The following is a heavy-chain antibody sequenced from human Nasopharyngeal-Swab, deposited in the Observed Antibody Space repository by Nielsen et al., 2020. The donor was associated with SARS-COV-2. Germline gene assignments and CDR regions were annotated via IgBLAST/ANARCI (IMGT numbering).Heavy chain of an antibody. CDR2: VSYDGSNK. V-gene: IGHV3-30-3*01. CDR3: ARTDSSGYYPVTYYYYGMDV. J-gene: IGHJ6*02. D-gene: IGHD3-22*01. Sequence: WIRQPPGKGPEWVAVVSYDGSNKYYADSVKGRFTISRDNSRNTLYLQMNSLRAEDTAVYYCARTDSSGYYPVTYYYYGMDVWGQGTTVTVSS.